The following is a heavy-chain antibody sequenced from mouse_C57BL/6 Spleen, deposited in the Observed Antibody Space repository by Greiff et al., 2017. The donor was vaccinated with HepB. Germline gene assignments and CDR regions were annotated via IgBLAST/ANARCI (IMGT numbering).Heavy chain of an antibody. D-gene: IGHD2-4*01. V-gene: IGHV1-82*01. Sequence: VQLQQSGPELVKPGASVKISCKASGYAFSSSWMNWVKQRPGKGLEWIGRIYPGDGDTNYNGKFKGKATLTADKSSSTAYMQLSSLTSADSAVYYCADYDIFAYWGQGTLVTVSA. J-gene: IGHJ3*01. CDR3: ADYDIFAY. CDR2: IYPGDGDT. CDR1: GYAFSSSW.